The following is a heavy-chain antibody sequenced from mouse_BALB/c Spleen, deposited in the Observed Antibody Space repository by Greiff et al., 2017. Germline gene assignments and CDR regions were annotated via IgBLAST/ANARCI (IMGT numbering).Heavy chain of an antibody. D-gene: IGHD1-1*01. CDR2: IYPGNVNT. CDR1: GYTFTSYY. V-gene: IGHV1S56*01. CDR3: AREGDYGSSYYFDY. Sequence: QVQLQQSGPELVKPGASVRISCKASGYTFTSYYIHWVKQRPGQGLEWIGWIYPGNVNTKYNEKFKGKATLTADKSSSTAYMQLSSLTSEDSAVYFCAREGDYGSSYYFDYWGQGTTLTVSS. J-gene: IGHJ2*01.